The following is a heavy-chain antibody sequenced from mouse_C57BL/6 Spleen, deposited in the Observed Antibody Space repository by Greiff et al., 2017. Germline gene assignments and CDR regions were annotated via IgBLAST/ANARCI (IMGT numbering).Heavy chain of an antibody. CDR1: GFTFSSYA. J-gene: IGHJ3*01. Sequence: EVQVVESGGGLVKPGGSLKLSCAASGFTFSSYAMSWVRQTPEKRLEWVATISDGGSYTYYPDNVKGRFTISRDNAKNNLYLQMSHLKSEDTAMYYCARDFLLLRLAYWGQGTLVTVSA. V-gene: IGHV5-4*01. D-gene: IGHD2-10*01. CDR2: ISDGGSYT. CDR3: ARDFLLLRLAY.